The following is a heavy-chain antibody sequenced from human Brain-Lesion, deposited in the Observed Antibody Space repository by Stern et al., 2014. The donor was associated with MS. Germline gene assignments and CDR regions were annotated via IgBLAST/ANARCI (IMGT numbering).Heavy chain of an antibody. Sequence: EMQLVESGGDLVQPGGSLTISCTASGFTFGNYWMTWVRQAPGKGLEWVANIQEDGTEKNYVDSVKGRVTISRDNARNSLYLQMNSLRVEDTALYYCARVYNTIYGIVTQRGSGMDVWGQGTTVIVSS. CDR3: ARVYNTIYGIVTQRGSGMDV. J-gene: IGHJ6*02. D-gene: IGHD3-3*01. V-gene: IGHV3-7*01. CDR2: IQEDGTEK. CDR1: GFTFGNYW.